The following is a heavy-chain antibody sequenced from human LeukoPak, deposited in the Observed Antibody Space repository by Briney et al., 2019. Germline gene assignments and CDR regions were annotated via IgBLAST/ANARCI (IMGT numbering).Heavy chain of an antibody. D-gene: IGHD5-12*01. CDR2: INHSGST. V-gene: IGHV4-34*01. CDR1: GGSFSGYY. J-gene: IGHJ4*02. Sequence: SETLSLPCAVYGGSFSGYYWSWIRQPPGKGLEWIGEINHSGSTNYNPSLKSRVTISVDTSKDQFSLKLSSVTAADTAVYYCAGVLVQGNGYSGYDEPFDYWGQGTLVTVSS. CDR3: AGVLVQGNGYSGYDEPFDY.